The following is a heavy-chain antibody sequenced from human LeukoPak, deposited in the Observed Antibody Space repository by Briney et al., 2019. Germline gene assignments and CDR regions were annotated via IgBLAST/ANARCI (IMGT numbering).Heavy chain of an antibody. J-gene: IGHJ6*03. CDR1: GGSFSGYY. Sequence: PSETLSLTCAVYGGSFSGYYWSWIRPPPGKGLEWIGEINHSGSTNYNPSLKSRVTISVDTSKNQFSLKLSSVTAADTAVYYCARSVRGVRTYYYYYYYMDVWGKGTTVTISS. CDR2: INHSGST. V-gene: IGHV4-34*01. CDR3: ARSVRGVRTYYYYYYYMDV. D-gene: IGHD3-10*01.